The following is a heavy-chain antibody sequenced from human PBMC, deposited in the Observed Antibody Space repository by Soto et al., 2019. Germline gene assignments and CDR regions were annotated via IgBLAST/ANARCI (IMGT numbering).Heavy chain of an antibody. CDR1: GGTFSSYA. CDR3: AREMAAATNDAFDI. D-gene: IGHD6-25*01. Sequence: SVKVSCKASGGTFSSYAISWVRQAPGQGLEWMGGIIPIFGTANYAQKFQGRVTITADKSTSTAYMELSSLRSEDTAVYYCAREMAAATNDAFDIWGQGTMVTVSS. CDR2: IIPIFGTA. V-gene: IGHV1-69*06. J-gene: IGHJ3*02.